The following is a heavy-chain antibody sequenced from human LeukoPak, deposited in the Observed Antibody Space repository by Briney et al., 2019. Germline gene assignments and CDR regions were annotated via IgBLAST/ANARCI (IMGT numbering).Heavy chain of an antibody. D-gene: IGHD2-2*01. J-gene: IGHJ4*02. V-gene: IGHV4-39*01. Sequence: SETLSLTCTVSGVSISTHFYYWGWIRQTPGKALEWIGNMYYRGSTYYNPSLNSRVSMSLDTSKNQFSLKLSSVTAADTAVYYCARSIVVVPAAIDYFDYWGQGTLVTVSS. CDR1: GVSISTHFYY. CDR2: MYYRGST. CDR3: ARSIVVVPAAIDYFDY.